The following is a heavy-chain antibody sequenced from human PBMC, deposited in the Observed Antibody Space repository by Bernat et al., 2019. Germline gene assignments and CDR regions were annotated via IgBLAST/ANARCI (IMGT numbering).Heavy chain of an antibody. D-gene: IGHD3-3*01. CDR1: GGTFSSYA. Sequence: QVQLVQSGAEVKKPGSSVKVSCKASGGTFSSYAISWVRQAPGQGLEWMGGIIPSFGTANYAQKFQGRVTITADESTSTAYMELSSLRSEDTAVYYCARRSAWGTIFGVVNAFRYYYYGMDVWGQGTTVTVSS. V-gene: IGHV1-69*12. CDR2: IIPSFGTA. CDR3: ARRSAWGTIFGVVNAFRYYYYGMDV. J-gene: IGHJ6*02.